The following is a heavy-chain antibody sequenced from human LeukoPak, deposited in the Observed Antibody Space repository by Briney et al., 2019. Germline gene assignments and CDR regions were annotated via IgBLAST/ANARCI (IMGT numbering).Heavy chain of an antibody. J-gene: IGHJ6*02. V-gene: IGHV3-21*01. CDR3: ARGDSSGWSDYGMDV. D-gene: IGHD6-19*01. Sequence: GGSLRLSCAASGFTFSSYSMNWVRQAPGKGLEWVSSISSSSSYIYYADSVKGRFTISRDNAKNSLYLQMNSLRAEDTAVYYCARGDSSGWSDYGMDVWGQGTTVTVSS. CDR1: GFTFSSYS. CDR2: ISSSSSYI.